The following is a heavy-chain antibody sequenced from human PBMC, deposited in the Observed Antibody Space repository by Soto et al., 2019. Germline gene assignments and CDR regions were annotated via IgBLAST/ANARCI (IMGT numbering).Heavy chain of an antibody. V-gene: IGHV1-18*03. D-gene: IGHD6-13*01. Sequence: ASVKVSCKTSGYTFTEYGISWVREAHGQGLEGRGWISTDNGNTNSARKLQGRVTMTTDTSTSTAYMELRSLRSDDMAMYYCARDGVGGGAAGISYYHHGMDVWGQGTTVTVSS. CDR3: ARDGVGGGAAGISYYHHGMDV. J-gene: IGHJ6*02. CDR2: ISTDNGNT. CDR1: GYTFTEYG.